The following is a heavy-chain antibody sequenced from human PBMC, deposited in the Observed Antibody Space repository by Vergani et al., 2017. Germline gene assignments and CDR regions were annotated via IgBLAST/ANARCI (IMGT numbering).Heavy chain of an antibody. J-gene: IGHJ6*03. V-gene: IGHV1-2*02. D-gene: IGHD5-18*01. CDR1: GYTFTGYY. CDR3: ARSGYSYGLYYYYYYMDV. CDR2: INPNSGGT. Sequence: QVQLVQSGAEVKKPGASVKVSCKASGYTFTGYYMHWVRQAPGQGLEWMGRINPNSGGTNYAQKFQGRVTMTRNTSISTAYMELSSLVSEDTAVYYCARSGYSYGLYYYYYYMDVWGKGTTVTVSS.